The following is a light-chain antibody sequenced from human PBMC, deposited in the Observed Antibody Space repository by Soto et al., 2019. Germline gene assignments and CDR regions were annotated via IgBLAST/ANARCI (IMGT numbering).Light chain of an antibody. Sequence: EIVLTQSPGTLSLSPEERATLSCRASQSVTSSYLAWYQQRRGQAPRLLIYDASSRATGIPDRFSGSGSGTDFPLTISRLEPEDFAVYYCQQYGSSPRTFGQGTKLEIK. CDR1: QSVTSSY. J-gene: IGKJ2*01. V-gene: IGKV3-20*01. CDR2: DAS. CDR3: QQYGSSPRT.